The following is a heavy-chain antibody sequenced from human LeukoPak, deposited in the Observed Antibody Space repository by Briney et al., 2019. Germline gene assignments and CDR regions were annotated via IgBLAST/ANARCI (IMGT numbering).Heavy chain of an antibody. V-gene: IGHV3-15*01. J-gene: IGHJ4*02. Sequence: GGSLRLSCAASGFTFSNAWMSWVRQAPEKGLEWVGRIKSKTDGGTTDYAAPVKGRFTISRDDSKNTLYLQMNSLKTEDTAVYYCAKDGHYDSSGDYFDYWGQGTLVTVSS. CDR2: IKSKTDGGTT. CDR3: AKDGHYDSSGDYFDY. D-gene: IGHD3-22*01. CDR1: GFTFSNAW.